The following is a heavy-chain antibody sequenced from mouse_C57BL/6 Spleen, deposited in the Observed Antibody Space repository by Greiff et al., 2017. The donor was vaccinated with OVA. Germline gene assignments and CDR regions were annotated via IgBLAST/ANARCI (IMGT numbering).Heavy chain of an antibody. CDR3: ARGITTRAMDY. CDR2: ISYDGSN. D-gene: IGHD1-1*01. V-gene: IGHV3-6*01. CDR1: GYSITSGYY. J-gene: IGHJ4*01. Sequence: EVKLEESGPGLVKPSQSLSLTCSVTGYSITSGYYWNWIRQFPGNKLEWMGYISYDGSNNYNPSLKNRISITRDTSKNQFFLKLNSVTTEDTATYYCARGITTRAMDYWGQGTSVTVSS.